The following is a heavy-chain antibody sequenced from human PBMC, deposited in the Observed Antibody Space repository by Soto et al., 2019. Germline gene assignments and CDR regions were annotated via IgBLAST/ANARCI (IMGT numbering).Heavy chain of an antibody. J-gene: IGHJ4*02. V-gene: IGHV1-18*01. Sequence: QVQLVQSGAEVKKPGASVKVSCKASGYTFTTYDLSWVRQAPGQGLEWMGWISPYSGNTKYAQKLQGRVTMTTDTSTNTAYVELRSLRAEDTAVYYCARDRAGVYCGGDCYSPGNYWGQGTLVTVSS. CDR3: ARDRAGVYCGGDCYSPGNY. CDR1: GYTFTTYD. D-gene: IGHD2-21*02. CDR2: ISPYSGNT.